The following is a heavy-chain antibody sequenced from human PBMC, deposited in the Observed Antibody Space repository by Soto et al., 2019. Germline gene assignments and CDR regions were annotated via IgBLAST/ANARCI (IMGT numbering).Heavy chain of an antibody. Sequence: TLAVTSAASGGSISIGDYYWSWIRQPPGKDLEWIGYIYYSGSTYYDPSLKCRVTISEDTSKNQFSLKLSSVTAADTAVYYCAREVRYDDLWCGYNYAYYFGMDVWGQGTPVTVSS. D-gene: IGHD3-3*01. CDR1: GGSISIGDYY. J-gene: IGHJ6*02. V-gene: IGHV4-30-4*01. CDR2: IYYSGST. CDR3: AREVRYDDLWCGYNYAYYFGMDV.